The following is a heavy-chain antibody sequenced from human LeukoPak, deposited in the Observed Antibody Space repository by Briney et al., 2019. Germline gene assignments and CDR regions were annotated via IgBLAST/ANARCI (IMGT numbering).Heavy chain of an antibody. V-gene: IGHV3-30*02. CDR1: GFTFSSYE. CDR2: IRYDGSNK. D-gene: IGHD6-13*01. Sequence: PGGSLRLSCAASGFTFSSYEMNWVRQAPGKGLEWVAFIRYDGSNKYYADSVKGRFTISRDNSKNTLYLQMNSLRAEDTAVYYCAKDGYSSSWPDAFDIWGQGTMVTVSS. CDR3: AKDGYSSSWPDAFDI. J-gene: IGHJ3*02.